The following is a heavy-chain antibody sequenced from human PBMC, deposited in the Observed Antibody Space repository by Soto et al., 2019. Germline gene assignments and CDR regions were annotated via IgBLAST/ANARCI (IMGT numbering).Heavy chain of an antibody. J-gene: IGHJ3*02. Sequence: QVQLQESGPGLVKPSQTLSLTCTVSGGSISSGGYYWSWIHQHPGKGLEWIGYIYYSGSTYYNPSLKSRVTISVDTSKTQFSLTLSSVTAADTAVYYCAREQLYPTKDAFDIWGQGTMVTVSS. CDR3: AREQLYPTKDAFDI. D-gene: IGHD2-8*01. CDR2: IYYSGST. CDR1: GGSISSGGYY. V-gene: IGHV4-31*03.